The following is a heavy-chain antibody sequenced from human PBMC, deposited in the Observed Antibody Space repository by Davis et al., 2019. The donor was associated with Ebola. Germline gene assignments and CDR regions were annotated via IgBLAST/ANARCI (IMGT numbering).Heavy chain of an antibody. D-gene: IGHD6-13*01. Sequence: AASVKVSCKASGYTFTSYGISWVRQAPGQGLEWMGWIGEYNGNTNYAQKLQGRVTMTTDTYTSTAYMELRSLRTDDTAVYYCARDRSSWPLDYWGQGTLVTVSS. CDR3: ARDRSSWPLDY. CDR1: GYTFTSYG. V-gene: IGHV1-18*01. CDR2: IGEYNGNT. J-gene: IGHJ4*02.